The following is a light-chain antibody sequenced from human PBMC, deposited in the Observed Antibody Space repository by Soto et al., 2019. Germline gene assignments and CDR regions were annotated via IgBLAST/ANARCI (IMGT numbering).Light chain of an antibody. CDR2: DAS. V-gene: IGKV3-11*01. CDR1: QSVSSF. Sequence: EVVLTQSPATLSLSPGERATLSCRASQSVSSFLGWYQQKPGQTPRLLIYDASNRATGIPARFSGSGSGTDFTLTISSLEPEDFAVYYCQQRGAWPLTFGGGTKVEIK. CDR3: QQRGAWPLT. J-gene: IGKJ4*01.